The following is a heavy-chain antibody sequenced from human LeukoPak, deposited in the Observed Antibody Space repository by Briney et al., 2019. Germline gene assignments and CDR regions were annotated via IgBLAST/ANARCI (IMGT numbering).Heavy chain of an antibody. D-gene: IGHD6-13*01. J-gene: IGHJ4*02. CDR3: ARSSWYLDY. CDR2: IYHSGST. CDR1: GYSISSGYY. V-gene: IGHV4-38-2*02. Sequence: PSETLSLTCTVSGYSISSGYYWGWIRQPPGKGLEWIGSIYHSGSTYYNPSLKSRVTISVDTSKNQFSLKLSSVTAADTAVYYCARSSWYLDYWDQGTLVTVSS.